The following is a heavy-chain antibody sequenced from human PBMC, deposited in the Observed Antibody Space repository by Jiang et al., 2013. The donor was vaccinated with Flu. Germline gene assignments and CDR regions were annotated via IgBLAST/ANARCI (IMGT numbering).Heavy chain of an antibody. CDR2: IDHTGYT. J-gene: IGHJ4*02. CDR1: DGSIRENIW. Sequence: VKPSGTLSLTCTVADGSIRENIWWSLVASPRKGLEWIGKIDHTGYTNYNPSLKSRVTISVDTSKNQFSLKLSSVTAADTAVYYCARAYLYYFDYWGQGTLVTVSS. D-gene: IGHD2/OR15-2a*01. V-gene: IGHV4-4*02. CDR3: ARAYLYYFDY.